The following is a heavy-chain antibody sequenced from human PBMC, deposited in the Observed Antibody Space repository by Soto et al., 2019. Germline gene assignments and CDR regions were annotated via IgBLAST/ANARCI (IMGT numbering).Heavy chain of an antibody. D-gene: IGHD1-1*01. Sequence: PGESLKTFRKGLGFSFRSHWIAWVRQVPGQGQEWMRVIYPVDAETKYGPTFQCQVTISADKSTYIAYVQWTILKASDTARYYCAGVDHCNDKRFCGARDVWGQGTTVTVSS. CDR1: GFSFRSHW. V-gene: IGHV5-51*01. CDR3: AGVDHCNDKRFCGARDV. J-gene: IGHJ6*02. CDR2: IYPVDAET.